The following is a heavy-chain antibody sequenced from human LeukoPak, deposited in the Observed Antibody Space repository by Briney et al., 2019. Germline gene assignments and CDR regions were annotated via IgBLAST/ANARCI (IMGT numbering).Heavy chain of an antibody. D-gene: IGHD5-24*01. V-gene: IGHV1-18*01. Sequence: GESLKISCKGSGFTFTSYGISWVRQAPGQGLEWMGWISAYNGNTNYAQKLQGRVPMTTDTSTSTAYMELRSLRSDDTAVYYCARDSSKFLDGYNFYYFDYWGQGTLVTVSS. J-gene: IGHJ4*02. CDR2: ISAYNGNT. CDR1: GFTFTSYG. CDR3: ARDSSKFLDGYNFYYFDY.